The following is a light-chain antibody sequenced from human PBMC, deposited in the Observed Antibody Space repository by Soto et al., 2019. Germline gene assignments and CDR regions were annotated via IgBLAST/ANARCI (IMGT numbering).Light chain of an antibody. CDR3: QQYGTSEII. Sequence: EIALTQSQGTLSLSPGERATLSCRASQTLSNSFIAWYQQKRGQAPRLLMYDTSRRATGIPARFSGSGSGTDFTLTISRLETEDCAVFFCQQYGTSEIIFGQGTRLEIK. CDR1: QTLSNSF. J-gene: IGKJ5*01. CDR2: DTS. V-gene: IGKV3-20*01.